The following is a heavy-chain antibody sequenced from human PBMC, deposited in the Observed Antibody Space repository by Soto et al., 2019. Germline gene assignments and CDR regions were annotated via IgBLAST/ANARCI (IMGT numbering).Heavy chain of an antibody. V-gene: IGHV3-23*01. CDR2: ISGSGGST. Sequence: GVSLRLSCAASGFTFSSYAMSWVRQAPGKGLEWVSAISGSGGSTYYADSVKGRFTISRDNSKNTLYLQMNSLRAEDTAVYYCAVDIVVVVAATDFQHWGQGTLVTVSS. CDR3: AVDIVVVVAATDFQH. CDR1: GFTFSSYA. J-gene: IGHJ1*01. D-gene: IGHD2-15*01.